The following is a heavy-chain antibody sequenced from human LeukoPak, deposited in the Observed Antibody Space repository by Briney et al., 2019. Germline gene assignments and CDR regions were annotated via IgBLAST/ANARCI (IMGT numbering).Heavy chain of an antibody. V-gene: IGHV3-9*01. J-gene: IGHJ3*02. Sequence: GRSLRLSCAASGFTFDNYAMHWVRQAPGKGLEWVSGISWNSGSIGYADSVKGRFTISRDNAKNSLFLQMNSLEVEDTALYYCARALWFGESYDAFDIWGQGTMVTVSS. D-gene: IGHD3-10*01. CDR3: ARALWFGESYDAFDI. CDR1: GFTFDNYA. CDR2: ISWNSGSI.